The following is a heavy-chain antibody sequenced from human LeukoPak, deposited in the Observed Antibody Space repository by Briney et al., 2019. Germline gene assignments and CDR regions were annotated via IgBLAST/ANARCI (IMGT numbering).Heavy chain of an antibody. CDR1: GFTFSSYA. V-gene: IGHV3-23*01. Sequence: QSGGSLRLSCAASGFTFSSYAMSWVRQAPGKGLEWVSTISGSGGSTYYADSVKGRFTISRDNSKNTLSLQMNSLRGEDTAVYYCAKGRELGGRFYFDYWGQGTLVTVSS. CDR2: ISGSGGST. D-gene: IGHD1-26*01. CDR3: AKGRELGGRFYFDY. J-gene: IGHJ4*02.